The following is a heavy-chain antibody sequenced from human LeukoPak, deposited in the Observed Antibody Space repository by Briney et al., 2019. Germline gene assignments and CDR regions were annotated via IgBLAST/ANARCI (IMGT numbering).Heavy chain of an antibody. CDR1: GFTFSSYV. V-gene: IGHV3-23*01. CDR3: AKGEFMTPIPFDY. D-gene: IGHD3-16*01. Sequence: PGGSLRLSCAASGFTFSSYVMSWVRQAPGKGLEWVSAISGSGGSTFYADSVKGRFTISRDNSKNTLYLQMNSLRAEDTAVYYCAKGEFMTPIPFDYWGQGTLVTVSS. CDR2: ISGSGGST. J-gene: IGHJ4*02.